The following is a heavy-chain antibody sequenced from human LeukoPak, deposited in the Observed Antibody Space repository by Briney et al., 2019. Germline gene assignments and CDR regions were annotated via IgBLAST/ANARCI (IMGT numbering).Heavy chain of an antibody. D-gene: IGHD1-26*01. Sequence: PGGSLRLSFAASGFSFISYAMSWVRQAPGKGLEWVSAISGSGGSTYYADSVKGRFTISRDNSKNTLDLQMNSLRAEDTAVYYCAKDRGWELLYFDYWGQGTLVTVSS. CDR3: AKDRGWELLYFDY. J-gene: IGHJ4*02. CDR2: ISGSGGST. CDR1: GFSFISYA. V-gene: IGHV3-23*01.